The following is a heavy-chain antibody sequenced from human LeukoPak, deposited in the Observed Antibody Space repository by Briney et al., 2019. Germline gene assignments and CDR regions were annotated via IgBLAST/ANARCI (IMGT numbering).Heavy chain of an antibody. J-gene: IGHJ3*02. CDR3: AKDNSGGSYRDSDAFDI. D-gene: IGHD1-26*01. CDR1: GFTFSIYI. V-gene: IGHV3-23*01. CDR2: ISGSGGST. Sequence: GGSLRLSCAASGFTFSIYIMSWVRQAPGKGLEWVSAISGSGGSTYYADSVKGRFTISRDNSKNTLYLQMNSLRAEDTAVYYCAKDNSGGSYRDSDAFDIWGQGTMVTVSS.